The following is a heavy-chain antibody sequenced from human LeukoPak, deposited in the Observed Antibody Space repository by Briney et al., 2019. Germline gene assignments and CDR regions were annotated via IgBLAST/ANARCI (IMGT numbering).Heavy chain of an antibody. V-gene: IGHV3-13*01. Sequence: PGGSLRLSCAASGFTFSSYDMHWVRHVIGKGLEWVSAIGTAGDTYYPGSVKGRFTISRENAKNSLYPQMNSLRAGDTAVYYCARASSSWYLIDWGQGTLVTVSS. CDR2: IGTAGDT. J-gene: IGHJ4*02. D-gene: IGHD6-13*01. CDR1: GFTFSSYD. CDR3: ARASSSWYLID.